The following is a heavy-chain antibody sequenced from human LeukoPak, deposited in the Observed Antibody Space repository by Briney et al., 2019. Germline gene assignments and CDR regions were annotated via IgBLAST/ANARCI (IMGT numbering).Heavy chain of an antibody. CDR2: IDPSDSYT. V-gene: IGHV5-10-1*01. Sequence: GESLKISCKGSGYSFTSYWISWVRQMPGKGLEWMGRIDPSDSYTNYSPSFQGHVTISADKSISTAYLQWSSLKASDTAMYYCARVYGDYAPEYFQHWGPGHPGHRLL. CDR1: GYSFTSYW. J-gene: IGHJ1*01. CDR3: ARVYGDYAPEYFQH. D-gene: IGHD4-17*01.